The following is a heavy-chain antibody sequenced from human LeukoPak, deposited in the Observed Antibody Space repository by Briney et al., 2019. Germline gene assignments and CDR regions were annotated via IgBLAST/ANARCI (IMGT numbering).Heavy chain of an antibody. CDR3: APHCSSASCPDY. CDR1: GFTFSSYT. D-gene: IGHD2-2*01. Sequence: GGSLRLSCAASGFTFSSYTINWVRQAPGKGLEWVSSISSSSRTIYYADSVKGRFTISRDNAKNSLCLQMNSLRTEDTSVYYCAPHCSSASCPDYWGQGTLVTVSS. V-gene: IGHV3-48*01. J-gene: IGHJ4*02. CDR2: ISSSSRTI.